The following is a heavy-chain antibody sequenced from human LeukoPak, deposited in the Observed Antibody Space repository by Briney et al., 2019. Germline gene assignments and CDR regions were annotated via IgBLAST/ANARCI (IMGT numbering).Heavy chain of an antibody. Sequence: PGGSLRLSCAASGFTFSRHGMSWVRQAPGKGLEWVSGISGSGGGTFYADSVRGRFTISRDNSKNTVYLQMNSLRAEDTAVYYWAKSATTVTSNFDYWGQGTLVTVSS. V-gene: IGHV3-23*01. J-gene: IGHJ4*02. CDR1: GFTFSRHG. CDR2: ISGSGGGT. CDR3: AKSATTVTSNFDY. D-gene: IGHD4-17*01.